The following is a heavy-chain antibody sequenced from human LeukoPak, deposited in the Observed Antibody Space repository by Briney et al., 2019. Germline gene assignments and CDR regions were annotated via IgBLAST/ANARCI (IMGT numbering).Heavy chain of an antibody. V-gene: IGHV3-23*01. CDR2: ISGSGGST. J-gene: IGHJ5*02. D-gene: IGHD6-13*01. Sequence: GGSLRLSCAASGFTFSSYAISWVRQAPGKGLEWVSAISGSGGSTYYADSVKGRFTISRDNSKNTLYLQMNSLRAEDTAVYYCAKDPAAAGTTMFDPWGQGTLVTVSP. CDR1: GFTFSSYA. CDR3: AKDPAAAGTTMFDP.